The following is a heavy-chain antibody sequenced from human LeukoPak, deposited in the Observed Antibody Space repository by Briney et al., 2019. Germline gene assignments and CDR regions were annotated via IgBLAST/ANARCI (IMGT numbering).Heavy chain of an antibody. CDR3: TREDNWYFDL. Sequence: GGSLRLSCTASGFTFSDYYMTRIRQAPGKGLEWLSYVSTDSTYTNYADSVKGRFTISRDNAKSSLYLQLNSLTAEDTAVYYCTREDNWYFDLWGRGTLVTVSS. V-gene: IGHV3-11*05. CDR1: GFTFSDYY. CDR2: VSTDSTYT. J-gene: IGHJ2*01.